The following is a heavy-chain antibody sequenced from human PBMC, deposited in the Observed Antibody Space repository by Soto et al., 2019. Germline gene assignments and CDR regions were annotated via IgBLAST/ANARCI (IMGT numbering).Heavy chain of an antibody. V-gene: IGHV1-69*05. CDR1: GGTFSSYA. J-gene: IGHJ2*01. D-gene: IGHD6-6*01. Sequence: SVKVSCKASGGTFSSYAISWVRQAPGQGLEWMGGIIPIFGTANYAQKFQGRVTMTRNTSISAAYMELSSLRSEDTAVYYCARVGSSSLENWYFDLWGRGALVTVSS. CDR3: ARVGSSSLENWYFDL. CDR2: IIPIFGTA.